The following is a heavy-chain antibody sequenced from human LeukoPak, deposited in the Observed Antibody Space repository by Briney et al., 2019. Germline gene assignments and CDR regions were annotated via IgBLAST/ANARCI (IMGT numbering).Heavy chain of an antibody. CDR2: IRYDGSTQ. CDR1: GFIFRSYG. CDR3: AKDGDSSGFDLSY. J-gene: IGHJ4*02. V-gene: IGHV3-30*02. Sequence: GGSLRHSYTASGFIFRSYGMHWVRQAPGKGLEWVAFIRYDGSTQNYADSVKGRFTISRDNSKNTLYLQMNTPRAEDTAVYYCAKDGDSSGFDLSYWGWGPVVTVSS. D-gene: IGHD3-22*01.